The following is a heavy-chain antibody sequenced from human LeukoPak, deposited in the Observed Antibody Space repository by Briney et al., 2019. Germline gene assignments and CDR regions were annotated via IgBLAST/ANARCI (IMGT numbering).Heavy chain of an antibody. J-gene: IGHJ4*02. V-gene: IGHV3-48*03. CDR3: AVGGGY. CDR2: ISSSGSPT. Sequence: GGSLRLSCAASGFSFSNYEMNWVRQAPGKGLEFVSFISSSGSPTYYADSVKGRFTISRDNAKNSLFLQMNSLRAEDTAVYYCAVGGGYWGQGTLVTVSS. D-gene: IGHD3-16*01. CDR1: GFSFSNYE.